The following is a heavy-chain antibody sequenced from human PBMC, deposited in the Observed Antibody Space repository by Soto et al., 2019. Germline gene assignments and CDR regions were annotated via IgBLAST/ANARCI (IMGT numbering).Heavy chain of an antibody. Sequence: QVQLVQSGAEVKKPGSWVKVSCKASGGAFRGHAISWLRQAPGQGLEWMGQIIPFFKGTKYAQNFQGRVTITADDSTSTAYMDLSSLTSEDTAVYYCARDVPLNYYDSTYSYYALDVWGQGTTVTVSS. CDR1: GGAFRGHA. J-gene: IGHJ6*02. V-gene: IGHV1-69*01. D-gene: IGHD3-22*01. CDR3: ARDVPLNYYDSTYSYYALDV. CDR2: IIPFFKGT.